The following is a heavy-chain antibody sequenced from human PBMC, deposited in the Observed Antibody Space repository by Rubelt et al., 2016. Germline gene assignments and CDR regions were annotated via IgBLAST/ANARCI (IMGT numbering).Heavy chain of an antibody. V-gene: IGHV1-8*01. J-gene: IGHJ1*01. Sequence: GNTGYAQKFQGRVTMTRNTSISTAYMELSSLRSEDTAVYYCARFDTASEYFQHWGQGTLVTVSS. CDR2: GNT. D-gene: IGHD5-18*01. CDR3: ARFDTASEYFQH.